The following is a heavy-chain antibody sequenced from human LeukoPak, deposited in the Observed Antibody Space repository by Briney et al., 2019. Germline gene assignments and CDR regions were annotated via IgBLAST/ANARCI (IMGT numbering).Heavy chain of an antibody. V-gene: IGHV1-2*02. CDR1: GYTFTDYY. J-gene: IGHJ4*02. CDR3: ARDVGYCSSTSCYAYLKTLNYFDY. CDR2: INPNSGGT. D-gene: IGHD2-2*03. Sequence: GASVKVSCKTSGYTFTDYYMHWVRQAPGQGLEWMGWINPNSGGTNYAQRFQGRVTMTRDTSISTAYMDLSRLRSDDTAMYFCARDVGYCSSTSCYAYLKTLNYFDYWGQGNLVTVSS.